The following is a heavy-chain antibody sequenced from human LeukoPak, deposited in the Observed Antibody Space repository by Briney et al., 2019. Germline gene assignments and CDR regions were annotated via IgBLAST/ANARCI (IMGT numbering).Heavy chain of an antibody. D-gene: IGHD2-15*01. J-gene: IGHJ4*02. V-gene: IGHV3-23*01. Sequence: GGSLRLSCAASGFSFNGYAMTWVRQAPGKGLEWVSAISNNGGYTYYADSVQGRFTISRDNSKSTLCLQMNSLRAEDTAVYYCAKQLGYCSDGSCYFPYWGQGTLVTVSS. CDR3: AKQLGYCSDGSCYFPY. CDR1: GFSFNGYA. CDR2: ISNNGGYT.